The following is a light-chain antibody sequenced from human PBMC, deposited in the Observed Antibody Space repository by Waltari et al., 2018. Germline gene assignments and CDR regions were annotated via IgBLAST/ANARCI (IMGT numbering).Light chain of an antibody. CDR1: QAISTS. CDR2: AAS. V-gene: IGKV1-NL1*01. J-gene: IGKJ4*01. CDR3: QPYSSFPPLT. Sequence: DIQMTQSPSSLSASVGNTVTITCRATQAISTSLAWYQQKPGKAPKLLLYAASTLDSGVPSRFSGSGSVTEFTLTISSLQSEDFATYYCQPYSSFPPLTFGGGTKVEIK.